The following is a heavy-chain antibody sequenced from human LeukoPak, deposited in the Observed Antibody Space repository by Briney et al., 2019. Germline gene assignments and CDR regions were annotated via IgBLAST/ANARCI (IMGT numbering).Heavy chain of an antibody. D-gene: IGHD5-18*01. CDR3: AKVRRGYSYGSYFDY. Sequence: GGSLRLSCAASGFTFSSYAMNWVRQAPGEGLEWVSAISGSGGSTYYADSVKGRFTISRDNSKNTLYRQMNSLRAEDTAVYYCAKVRRGYSYGSYFDYWGQGTLVTVSS. CDR2: ISGSGGST. V-gene: IGHV3-23*01. CDR1: GFTFSSYA. J-gene: IGHJ4*02.